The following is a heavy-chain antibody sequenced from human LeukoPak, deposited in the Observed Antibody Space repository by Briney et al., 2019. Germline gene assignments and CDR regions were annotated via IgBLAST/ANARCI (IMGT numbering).Heavy chain of an antibody. Sequence: GGSLRLSCAASGFTFNNYAMHWVRQAPGKGLEWVAVISYDGNNKFYAESVKGRFTISRDNSKSTLYLQMNSLRVEDTAVYYCARGRPHGNDYWGQGTLVTVSS. V-gene: IGHV3-30-3*01. D-gene: IGHD4-23*01. CDR1: GFTFNNYA. J-gene: IGHJ4*02. CDR3: ARGRPHGNDY. CDR2: ISYDGNNK.